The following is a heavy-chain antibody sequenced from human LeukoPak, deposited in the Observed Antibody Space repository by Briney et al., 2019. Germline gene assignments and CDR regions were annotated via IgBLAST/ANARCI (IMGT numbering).Heavy chain of an antibody. CDR3: AAGDRNGWYFDY. Sequence: PGGSLRLSCAASGFTFDDHGMRWVRQVPGKGLEWGSGINWNGGRTGYADSVKGRFTISRDNAKNSLYLQMNSLRAEDTALYYCAAGDRNGWYFDYWGQGTLVTVSS. CDR2: INWNGGRT. D-gene: IGHD6-19*01. CDR1: GFTFDDHG. J-gene: IGHJ4*02. V-gene: IGHV3-20*04.